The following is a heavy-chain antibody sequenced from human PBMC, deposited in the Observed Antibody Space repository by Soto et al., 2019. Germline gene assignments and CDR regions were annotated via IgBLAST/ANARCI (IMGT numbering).Heavy chain of an antibody. V-gene: IGHV1-3*01. D-gene: IGHD1-26*01. CDR1: GYTFTSYA. Sequence: ASVKVSCKASGYTFTSYAMHWVRQAPGQRLEWMGWINAGNGNTKYSQKFQGRVTITRDTSASTAYMELSSLRSEDTAVYYCARSGGYSGSYYLDYWGQGTLVTVSS. CDR3: ARSGGYSGSYYLDY. CDR2: INAGNGNT. J-gene: IGHJ4*02.